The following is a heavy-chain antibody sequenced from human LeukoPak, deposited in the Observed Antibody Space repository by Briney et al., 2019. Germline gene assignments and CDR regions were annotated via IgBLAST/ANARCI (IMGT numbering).Heavy chain of an antibody. Sequence: PGGSLRLSCVASGFSFSSYGMSWVRQAPGKGLEWVSLISGSTTVIYYIDSVKGRFTISRDNSRNTLYLQMNSLRPEDTAIYYCAQNVRRLGDHDYWGQGTLVTVSS. D-gene: IGHD3-10*02. CDR1: GFSFSSYG. V-gene: IGHV3-23*01. J-gene: IGHJ4*02. CDR3: AQNVRRLGDHDY. CDR2: ISGSTTVI.